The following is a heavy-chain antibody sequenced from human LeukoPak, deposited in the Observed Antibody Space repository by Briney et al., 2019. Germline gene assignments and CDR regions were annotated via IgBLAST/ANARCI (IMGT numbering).Heavy chain of an antibody. CDR1: VGTFSSYA. CDR3: ARDTDDYYDSSGYLTNII. CDR2: IIPIFGTA. D-gene: IGHD3-22*01. V-gene: IGHV1-69*01. Sequence: SSVKVSCRASVGTFSSYAISWVRQAPGQGLEWMGGIIPIFGTANYAQKFQGRVTITADESTSIAYMELSSLRSEDTAVYYCARDTDDYYDSSGYLTNIIWGQGTMVTVSS. J-gene: IGHJ3*02.